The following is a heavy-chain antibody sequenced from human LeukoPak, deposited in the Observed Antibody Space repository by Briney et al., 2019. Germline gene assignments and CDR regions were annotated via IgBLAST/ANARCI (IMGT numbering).Heavy chain of an antibody. J-gene: IGHJ4*02. CDR1: GGSISSYY. D-gene: IGHD6-13*01. Sequence: TSETLSLTCTVSGGSISSYYWSWIRQPPGKGLEWIGYIYYSGSTNYNPSLKSRVTISVDTSKNQFSLKLSSVTAADTAVYYCARQGSAAFDYWGQGTLVTVSS. CDR3: ARQGSAAFDY. CDR2: IYYSGST. V-gene: IGHV4-59*08.